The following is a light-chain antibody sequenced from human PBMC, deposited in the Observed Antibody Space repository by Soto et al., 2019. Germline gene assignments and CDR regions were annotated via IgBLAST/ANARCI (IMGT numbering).Light chain of an antibody. CDR2: WAS. CDR1: QSVLYSSNNKNY. V-gene: IGKV4-1*01. CDR3: QQYYSTPPYT. Sequence: DIVMTQSPDSLAVSLGERATINCKSSQSVLYSSNNKNYLAWYRQKPGQPPKLLIYWASIRESGVPDRISGSGSGTDFNLTISSLQAEDVAVYYCQQYYSTPPYTFGQGTKLEIK. J-gene: IGKJ2*01.